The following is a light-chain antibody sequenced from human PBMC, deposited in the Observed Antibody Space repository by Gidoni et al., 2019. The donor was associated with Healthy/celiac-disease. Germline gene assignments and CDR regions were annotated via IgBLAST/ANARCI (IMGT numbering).Light chain of an antibody. CDR1: QSVNSY. J-gene: IGKJ4*01. V-gene: IGKV3-11*01. Sequence: ESVLTQSPATLSLSPGDRATLSCRASQSVNSYLAWYQQRPGQAPRLLIYDASNRATGIPARFSGSGSGTDFTLTISSLETEDFAVYYCQHRSNWLTFGGGTKVEIK. CDR3: QHRSNWLT. CDR2: DAS.